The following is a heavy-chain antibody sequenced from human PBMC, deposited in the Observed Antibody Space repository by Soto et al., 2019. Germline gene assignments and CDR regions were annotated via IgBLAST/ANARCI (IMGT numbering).Heavy chain of an antibody. CDR2: TYYRSKWYN. J-gene: IGHJ3*02. Sequence: PSQTLSLTCAISRHSVSSNSAACNWIRQSPSRGLEWLGRTYYRSKWYNDYAVSVKSRITINPDTSKNQFSLQLNSVTPEDTAVYYCARESGRIQLRAFDIWGQGTMVTVSS. CDR3: ARESGRIQLRAFDI. V-gene: IGHV6-1*01. D-gene: IGHD5-18*01. CDR1: RHSVSSNSAA.